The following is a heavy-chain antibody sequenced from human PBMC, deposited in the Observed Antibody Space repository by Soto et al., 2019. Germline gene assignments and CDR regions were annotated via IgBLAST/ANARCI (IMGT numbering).Heavy chain of an antibody. CDR3: AKEEGYSSGWTEIDY. D-gene: IGHD6-19*01. V-gene: IGHV3-23*01. CDR1: GFTFSSYA. CDR2: ISGSGMST. Sequence: EVQLLGSGGGLVQPGGSLRLSCAASGFTFSSYAMSWVSQAPGKGLEWVSAISGSGMSTYYADSVKGRFTISRDNSKNTRYLPLNSPRSDDTAVYYCAKEEGYSSGWTEIDYWGQGTLVTVSS. J-gene: IGHJ4*02.